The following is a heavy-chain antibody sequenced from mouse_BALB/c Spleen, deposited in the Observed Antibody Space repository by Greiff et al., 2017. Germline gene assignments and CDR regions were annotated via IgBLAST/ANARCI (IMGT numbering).Heavy chain of an antibody. Sequence: EVKVVESGGGLVKPGGSLKLSCAASGFTFSSYAMSWVRQTPEKRLEWVASISSGGSTYYPDSVKGRFTISRDNARNILYLQMSSLRSEDTAMYYCARSYGSSYVDYAMDYWGQGTSVTVSS. CDR1: GFTFSSYA. D-gene: IGHD1-1*01. J-gene: IGHJ4*01. CDR2: ISSGGST. V-gene: IGHV5-6-5*01. CDR3: ARSYGSSYVDYAMDY.